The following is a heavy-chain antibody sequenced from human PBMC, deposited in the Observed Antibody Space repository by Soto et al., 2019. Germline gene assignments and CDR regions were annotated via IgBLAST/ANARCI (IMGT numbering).Heavy chain of an antibody. CDR1: GVSISSGGYY. D-gene: IGHD3-10*01. Sequence: QVQLQESGPGLMKPSQTLSLTCTVSGVSISSGGYYWSWIRHLPGSGLEWIGYIYYSGSAYYNPSLKSRVTISMDTSKNQFSLRLNSVTAADTAVYYCATRRGVIIRGFDYWGQGSLVTVSS. CDR3: ATRRGVIIRGFDY. J-gene: IGHJ4*02. CDR2: IYYSGSA. V-gene: IGHV4-31*03.